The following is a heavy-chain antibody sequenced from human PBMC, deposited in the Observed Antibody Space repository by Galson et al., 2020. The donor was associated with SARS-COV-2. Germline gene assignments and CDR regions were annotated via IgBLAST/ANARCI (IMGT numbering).Heavy chain of an antibody. CDR2: IYHSGYI. CDR3: SRSIVTAFYFSSMDG. D-gene: IGHD1-26*01. Sequence: SETLSLTCAVSGGSISSSDWWGWVRQPPGKGLEWIGEIYHSGYINYNPSLKSRVTMSVDTSKNQFSLKLSSVTAADTALYYCSRSIVTAFYFSSMDGWGKGTTVTVSS. V-gene: IGHV4-4*02. CDR1: GGSISSSDW. J-gene: IGHJ6*03.